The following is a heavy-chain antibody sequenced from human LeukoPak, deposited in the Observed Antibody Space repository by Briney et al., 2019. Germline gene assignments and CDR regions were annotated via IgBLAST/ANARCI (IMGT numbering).Heavy chain of an antibody. CDR1: GFSVSNNF. D-gene: IGHD6-19*01. CDR2: ISSSSSYI. V-gene: IGHV3-21*01. J-gene: IGHJ3*02. Sequence: GGSLRLSCAASGFSVSNNFMNWVRQAPGKGLEWVSSISSSSSYIYYADSVKGRFTISRDNAKNSLYLQMNSLRAEDTAVYYCSSTPPPYAFDIWGQGTMVTVSS. CDR3: SSTPPPYAFDI.